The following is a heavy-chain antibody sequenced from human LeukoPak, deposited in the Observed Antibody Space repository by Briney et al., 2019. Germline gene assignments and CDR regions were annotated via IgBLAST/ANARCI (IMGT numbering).Heavy chain of an antibody. CDR1: GYTFTSYD. Sequence: ASVKVSCRASGYTFTSYDIKWVRQAPGQGLEWMGRMNPNSGNTDYAQKFQGRVTMTRNTSISTAYMELSSLRSEDTAVYYCARARSGSYSLWGQGTLVTVSS. D-gene: IGHD3-10*01. V-gene: IGHV1-8*01. CDR3: ARARSGSYSL. CDR2: MNPNSGNT. J-gene: IGHJ4*02.